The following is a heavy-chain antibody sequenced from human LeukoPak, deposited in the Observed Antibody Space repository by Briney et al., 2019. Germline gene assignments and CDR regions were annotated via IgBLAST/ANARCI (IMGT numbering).Heavy chain of an antibody. CDR1: GYTFTSYG. J-gene: IGHJ5*02. CDR3: ARASSSWSGDNWFDP. Sequence: ASVKVSCKASGYTFTSYGISWVRQAPGQGLEWMGWISAYNGNTNYAQKLQGRVTMTTDTSTSTAYMELRSLRSDDAAVYYCARASSSWSGDNWFDPWGQGTLVTVSS. V-gene: IGHV1-18*01. CDR2: ISAYNGNT. D-gene: IGHD6-13*01.